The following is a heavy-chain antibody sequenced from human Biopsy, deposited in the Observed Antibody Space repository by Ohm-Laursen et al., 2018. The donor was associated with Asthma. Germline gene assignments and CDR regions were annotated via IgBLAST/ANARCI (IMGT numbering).Heavy chain of an antibody. V-gene: IGHV1-24*01. CDR3: ARTYYDFLTGQVNDAFGI. Sequence: SVKVSCKISGYSLTDLSMHWVRQAPGQGLEWMGGHDHEEGGTVNARRSQGRVTITRDTSASTAYMDLSSLRSEDTAVYYCARTYYDFLTGQVNDAFGIWGQGTVVTVSS. CDR1: GYSLTDLS. CDR2: HDHEEGGT. D-gene: IGHD3-9*01. J-gene: IGHJ3*02.